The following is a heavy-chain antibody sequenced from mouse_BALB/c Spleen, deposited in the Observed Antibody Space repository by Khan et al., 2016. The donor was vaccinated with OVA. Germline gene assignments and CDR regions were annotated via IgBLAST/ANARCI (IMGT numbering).Heavy chain of an antibody. Sequence: EVELVESGGGLVKPAGSLKLSCAASGFTFSSYTMSWVRQTPEKRLEWVATISSGGSYTYYPDSVKGRFSISRDNAKNTLYLQMSSLKSEDTAMYYCTRGEGVLRLRNWYFDVWGAGTTVTVSS. J-gene: IGHJ1*01. V-gene: IGHV5-6-4*01. CDR2: ISSGGSYT. CDR3: TRGEGVLRLRNWYFDV. D-gene: IGHD1-2*01. CDR1: GFTFSSYT.